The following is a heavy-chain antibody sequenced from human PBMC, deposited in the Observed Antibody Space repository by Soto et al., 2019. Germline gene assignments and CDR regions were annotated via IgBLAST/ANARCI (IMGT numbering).Heavy chain of an antibody. V-gene: IGHV3-30*03. CDR2: ISYDGSNK. CDR3: ARYSGKYQGPIDY. D-gene: IGHD1-26*01. CDR1: GFTFSHYG. Sequence: QVQLVESGRGVVQPGRSLRLSCAASGFTFSHYGIHWVRQAPGKGLEWLAVISYDGSNKHYADSVKGRFTVSRDNSKNTLYLQMNSLRAEDTAVYFCARYSGKYQGPIDYWGQGTLVTVSS. J-gene: IGHJ4*02.